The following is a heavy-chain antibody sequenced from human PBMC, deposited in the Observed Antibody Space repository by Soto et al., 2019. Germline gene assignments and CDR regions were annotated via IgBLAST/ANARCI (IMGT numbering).Heavy chain of an antibody. CDR3: AREGVAPYYYYGMDV. V-gene: IGHV1-8*01. D-gene: IGHD5-12*01. Sequence: ASVKVSCKASGDTFTNYDIKWVRQATGQGLEWMGWMNPNSGNTGYAQTFQGRVTMTTDTSTSTVHMEVRSLRSDDTAVYYCAREGVAPYYYYGMDVWGQGTPVTVSS. CDR2: MNPNSGNT. J-gene: IGHJ6*02. CDR1: GDTFTNYD.